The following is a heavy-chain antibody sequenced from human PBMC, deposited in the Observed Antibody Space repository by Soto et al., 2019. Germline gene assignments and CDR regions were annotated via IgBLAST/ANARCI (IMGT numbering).Heavy chain of an antibody. D-gene: IGHD3-9*01. CDR3: ARVDHRGYFAILTDY. V-gene: IGHV4-31*03. Sequence: SETLSLTCTVSGDSLSSGGHYWSWIRDHPGKGLEWIGHIYDSVNTYYSPSLRSRVTISADMSKNQFSLNLRSVTAADTAVYYCARVDHRGYFAILTDYWGQGTLVTAPQ. CDR1: GDSLSSGGHY. J-gene: IGHJ4*02. CDR2: IYDSVNT.